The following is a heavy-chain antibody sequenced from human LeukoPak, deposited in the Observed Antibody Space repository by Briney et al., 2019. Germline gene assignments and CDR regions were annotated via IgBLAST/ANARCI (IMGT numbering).Heavy chain of an antibody. Sequence: SETLSLTCTVSGGSISGSSYYWGWIRQPPGKGLEWIGSVFYSGGTYYNPSLKSRVTISIDTSKNQFSLRLSSVTAADTAVYYCARGAAGYSYGWGQGTLVTVSS. CDR3: ARGAAGYSYG. V-gene: IGHV4-39*07. CDR2: VFYSGGT. J-gene: IGHJ4*02. CDR1: GGSISGSSYY. D-gene: IGHD5-18*01.